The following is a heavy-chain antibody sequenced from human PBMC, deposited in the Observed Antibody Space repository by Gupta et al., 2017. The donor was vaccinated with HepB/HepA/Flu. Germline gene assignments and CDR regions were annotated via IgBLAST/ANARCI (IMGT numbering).Heavy chain of an antibody. J-gene: IGHJ4*02. CDR1: GFTFSSYG. D-gene: IGHD2-2*01. V-gene: IGHV3-30*18. Sequence: QVQLVESGGGVVQPGRSLRLSCAASGFTFSSYGMHWVRQAPGKGLEWVAVISYDGSNKYYADSVKGRFTISRDNSKNTLYLQMNSLRAEDTAVYYCAKSNIVVVVPAALDYWGQGTLVTVSS. CDR2: ISYDGSNK. CDR3: AKSNIVVVVPAALDY.